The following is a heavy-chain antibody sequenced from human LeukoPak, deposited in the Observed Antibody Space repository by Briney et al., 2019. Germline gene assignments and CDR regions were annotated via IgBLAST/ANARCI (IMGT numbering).Heavy chain of an antibody. V-gene: IGHV1-2*02. Sequence: ASVKVSCKASGYTFTGYYMHWVRQAPGQGLEWMGWINPNSGGTNYAQKFQGRVTMTRDTSISTAYMELSRLRSDDTAVYYCARGAITMVRGVINHWFDPWGQGTLVTVSS. CDR1: GYTFTGYY. CDR2: INPNSGGT. CDR3: ARGAITMVRGVINHWFDP. J-gene: IGHJ5*02. D-gene: IGHD3-10*01.